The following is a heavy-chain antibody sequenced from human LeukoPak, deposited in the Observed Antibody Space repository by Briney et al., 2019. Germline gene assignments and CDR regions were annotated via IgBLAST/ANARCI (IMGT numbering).Heavy chain of an antibody. D-gene: IGHD6-19*01. CDR1: GLNIYTYW. CDR2: IKQDGTEK. CDR3: ARELGRGYASGLDAFDI. J-gene: IGHJ3*02. Sequence: PGGSLRLSCAASGLNIYTYWMSWVRQPPGKGPEWVANIKQDGTEKYYVESVRGRFTISRDNAKNSLYLQMYSLRAEDTAVYYCARELGRGYASGLDAFDIWGQGTMVAVSS. V-gene: IGHV3-7*01.